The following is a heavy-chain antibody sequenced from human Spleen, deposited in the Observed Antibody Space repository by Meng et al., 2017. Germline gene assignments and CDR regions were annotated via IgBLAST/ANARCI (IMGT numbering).Heavy chain of an antibody. Sequence: PGAELTQPEALAYPSCKPYGYTFTSQHINWVQQAPAERREWTGLVCGYNCKTNHPQQLQRQDSIPTITTTGTAYIQLRSLRCDRTAEYYCACGNNYFDHWGQGTLVTVSS. CDR1: GYTFTSQH. CDR3: ACGNNYFDH. D-gene: IGHD2-21*01. J-gene: IGHJ4*02. V-gene: IGHV1-18*01. CDR2: VCGYNCKT.